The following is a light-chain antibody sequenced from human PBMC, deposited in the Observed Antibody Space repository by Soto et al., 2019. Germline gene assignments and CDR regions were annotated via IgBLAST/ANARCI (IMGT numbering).Light chain of an antibody. Sequence: AIQMTQSPSSLSASVGDRVTITCRASQGIRNDLGWYQQKPGKATKLLIYAASILQSGVPSRFSGSGSVTDFTLAISSLQHEDFATYYCLQDYNYPPTFGQGTKVEI. CDR1: QGIRND. CDR3: LQDYNYPPT. J-gene: IGKJ1*01. CDR2: AAS. V-gene: IGKV1-6*01.